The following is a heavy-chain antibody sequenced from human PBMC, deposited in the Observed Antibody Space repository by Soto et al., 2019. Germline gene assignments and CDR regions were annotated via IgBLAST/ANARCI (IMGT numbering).Heavy chain of an antibody. D-gene: IGHD2-15*01. CDR2: IWYDGSNK. CDR1: GFTFSSYG. Sequence: GGSLRLSCAASGFTFSSYGMHWVRQAPGKGLEWVAVIWYDGSNKYYADSVKGRFTISRDNSKNTLYLQMNSLRAEDTAVYYYAKSIVVVVAAGAFDIWGQGTMVTVSS. V-gene: IGHV3-33*06. CDR3: AKSIVVVVAAGAFDI. J-gene: IGHJ3*02.